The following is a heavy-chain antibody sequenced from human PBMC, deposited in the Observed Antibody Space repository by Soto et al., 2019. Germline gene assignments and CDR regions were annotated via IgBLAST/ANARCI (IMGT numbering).Heavy chain of an antibody. CDR1: GFTFSSYG. CDR3: ARDPSSSWYFGAFDI. Sequence: GGSLRLSCAASGFTFSSYGMHWVRQAPGKGLEWVAVIWYDGSNKYYADSVKGRFTISRDNSKNTLYLQMNSLRAEDTAVYYCARDPSSSWYFGAFDIWGQGTTVTVSS. V-gene: IGHV3-33*01. J-gene: IGHJ3*02. D-gene: IGHD6-13*01. CDR2: IWYDGSNK.